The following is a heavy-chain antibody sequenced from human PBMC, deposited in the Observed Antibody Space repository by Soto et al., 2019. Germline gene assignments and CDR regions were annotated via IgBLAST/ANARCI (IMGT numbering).Heavy chain of an antibody. CDR1: GGTFSSYT. CDR2: IIPILGIA. J-gene: IGHJ4*02. Sequence: QVQLVQSGAEVKKPGSSVKVSCKASGGTFSSYTISWVRQAPGQGLEWMGRIIPILGIANYAQKFQGRVTITADKSTSTAYMALSSLRSEDTAVYYCARVIPAAPYYFDYWGQGTLVTVSS. V-gene: IGHV1-69*02. CDR3: ARVIPAAPYYFDY. D-gene: IGHD2-2*01.